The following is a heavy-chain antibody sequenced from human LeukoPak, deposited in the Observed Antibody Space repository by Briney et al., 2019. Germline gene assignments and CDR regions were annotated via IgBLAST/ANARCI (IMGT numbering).Heavy chain of an antibody. CDR1: GYTPTELS. CDR2: FDPEDGET. V-gene: IGHV1-24*01. D-gene: IGHD3-9*01. Sequence: ASVKVSCKVSGYTPTELSMHWVRQAPGKGLGWMGGFDPEDGETIYAQKFQGRVTMTEDTSTDTAYMELSSLRSEDTAVYYCATDSRARSNRLYDILTGYYNVRLDYWGQGTLVTVSS. CDR3: ATDSRARSNRLYDILTGYYNVRLDY. J-gene: IGHJ4*02.